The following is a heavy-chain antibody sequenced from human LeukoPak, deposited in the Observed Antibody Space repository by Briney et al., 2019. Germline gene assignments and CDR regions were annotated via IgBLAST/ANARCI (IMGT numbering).Heavy chain of an antibody. CDR3: ARVMKQQLGFDY. CDR1: GGSIISSKW. V-gene: IGHV4-4*02. D-gene: IGHD6-13*01. Sequence: SETLSLTCAVSGGSIISSKWWTWVRQPPGGGLEWIGEIYQTGTTNYNPSLKSRVTMSLDKSQNQFSLMLNSVTAADTAVYYCARVMKQQLGFDYWGPGTLVAVSS. J-gene: IGHJ4*02. CDR2: IYQTGTT.